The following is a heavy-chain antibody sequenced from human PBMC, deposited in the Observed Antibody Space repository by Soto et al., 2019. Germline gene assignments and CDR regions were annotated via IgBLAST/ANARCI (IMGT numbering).Heavy chain of an antibody. CDR1: GGSISSYY. D-gene: IGHD4-17*01. CDR3: ARQIDYGDYFGY. CDR2: IYYSGST. V-gene: IGHV4-59*08. J-gene: IGHJ4*02. Sequence: SETLSLTCTVSGGSISSYYWSWIRQPPGKGLEWIGYIYYSGSTNYNPSLKSRVTISVDTSKNQFSLKLSSVTAADTAVYYCARQIDYGDYFGYWGQGTLVTVS.